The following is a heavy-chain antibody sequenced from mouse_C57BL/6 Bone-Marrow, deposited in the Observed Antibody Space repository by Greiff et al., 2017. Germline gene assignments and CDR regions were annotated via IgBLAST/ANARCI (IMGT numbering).Heavy chain of an antibody. Sequence: VKLMQSGPELVKPGASVKISCKASGYAFSSSWMNWVKQRPGKGLEWIGRIYPGDGDTNYNGQFKGKATLTADKSSSTAYMELSSLTSEDSAVYFCSSPRDCDGAMDYWGQGTSVTVSS. CDR1: GYAFSSSW. V-gene: IGHV1-82*01. D-gene: IGHD2-4*01. CDR2: IYPGDGDT. J-gene: IGHJ4*01. CDR3: SSPRDCDGAMDY.